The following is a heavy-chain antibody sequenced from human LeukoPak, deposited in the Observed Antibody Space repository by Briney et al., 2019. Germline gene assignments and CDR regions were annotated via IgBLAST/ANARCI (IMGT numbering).Heavy chain of an antibody. V-gene: IGHV4-59*01. D-gene: IGHD3-10*01. CDR2: IYYSGST. CDR1: GGSISSYY. Sequence: PSETLSLTCTVSGGSISSYYWSWIRQPPGKGLEWIGYIYYSGSTNYNPSLKSRVTISVDTSKNQFSLKLSSVTAADTAVYYCASSITMVRGVISDYWGQGILVTVSS. CDR3: ASSITMVRGVISDY. J-gene: IGHJ4*02.